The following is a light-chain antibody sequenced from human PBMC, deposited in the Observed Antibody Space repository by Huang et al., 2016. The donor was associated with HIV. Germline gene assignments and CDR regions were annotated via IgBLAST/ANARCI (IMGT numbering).Light chain of an antibody. J-gene: IGKJ1*01. Sequence: EIVMTQSPATLSLSPGDRATLSCRPSQSVSSNLAWYQHKPGQAPRLLIYGASPRATGVPARFSGSGSGTEFTLTISSLHSDDFVVYYCQQYEDWPRTFGQGTKVEIK. CDR2: GAS. CDR1: QSVSSN. V-gene: IGKV3-15*01. CDR3: QQYEDWPRT.